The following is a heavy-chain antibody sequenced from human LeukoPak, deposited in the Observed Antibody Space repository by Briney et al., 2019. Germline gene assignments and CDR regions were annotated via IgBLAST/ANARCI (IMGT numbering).Heavy chain of an antibody. D-gene: IGHD1-26*01. CDR3: TGGSYYY. V-gene: IGHV3-30*03. J-gene: IGHJ4*02. CDR1: GFTFSSYG. CDR2: ISYDGSNK. Sequence: PGGSLRLSCAASGFTFSSYGMHWVRQAPGKGLEWVAVISYDGSNKYYADSVKGRFTISRDNSKNTLYLQLNSLRAEDTAVYYCTGGSYYYWGQGTLVTVSS.